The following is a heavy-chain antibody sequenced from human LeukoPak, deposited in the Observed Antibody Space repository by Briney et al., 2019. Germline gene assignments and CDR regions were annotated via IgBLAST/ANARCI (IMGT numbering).Heavy chain of an antibody. D-gene: IGHD2-21*02. CDR1: GGTFGSYA. V-gene: IGHV1-69*05. CDR3: ARTSPAYCGGDCYLDY. Sequence: SVRVSCKASGGTFGSYAISWVRQAPGQGLEWMGGIIPIFGTANYAQKFQGRVTMTRDTSTSTVYMELSSLRSEDTALYYCARTSPAYCGGDCYLDYWGQGTLVTVSS. CDR2: IIPIFGTA. J-gene: IGHJ4*02.